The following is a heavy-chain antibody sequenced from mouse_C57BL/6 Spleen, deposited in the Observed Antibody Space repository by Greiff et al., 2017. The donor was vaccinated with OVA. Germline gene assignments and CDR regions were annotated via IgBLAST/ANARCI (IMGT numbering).Heavy chain of an antibody. CDR3: ARGSGSSYAMDY. D-gene: IGHD1-1*01. Sequence: EVQLQESGPGLVKPSQSLSLTCSVTGYSITSGYYWNWIRQFPGNKLEWMGYISYDGSNNYNPSLKNRISITRDTSKNQFFLKLNSVTTEDTATYYCARGSGSSYAMDYWGQGTSVTVSS. CDR1: GYSITSGYY. V-gene: IGHV3-6*01. CDR2: ISYDGSN. J-gene: IGHJ4*01.